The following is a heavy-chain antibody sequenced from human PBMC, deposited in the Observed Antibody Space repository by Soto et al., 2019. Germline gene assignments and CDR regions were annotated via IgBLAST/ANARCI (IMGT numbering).Heavy chain of an antibody. CDR2: IYSGGAT. J-gene: IGHJ4*02. CDR3: ARGSYRAFDY. Sequence: GGSLRLSCAASEFSVSSNYLSWVRQAPGKGLEWVSGIYSGGATYYADSVKGRFTFSRDNSKNMVYLQMNSLRVEDTAVYYCARGSYRAFDYWGQGTLVTVSP. D-gene: IGHD4-4*01. CDR1: EFSVSSNY. V-gene: IGHV3-53*01.